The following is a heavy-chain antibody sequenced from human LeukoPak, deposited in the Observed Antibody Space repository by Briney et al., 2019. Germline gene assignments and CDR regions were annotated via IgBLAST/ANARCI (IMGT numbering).Heavy chain of an antibody. CDR2: IYYSGST. V-gene: IGHV4-30-4*07. Sequence: PSQTLSLTCAVSGGSISSGGNSWSWIRQPPGKGLEWIGYIYYSGSTYYNPSLKSRVIISVDTSKNQFSLKLSSVTAADTAVYYCTRTRTVAGNHFDYWGQGTLVTVSS. D-gene: IGHD6-19*01. J-gene: IGHJ4*02. CDR3: TRTRTVAGNHFDY. CDR1: GGSISSGGNS.